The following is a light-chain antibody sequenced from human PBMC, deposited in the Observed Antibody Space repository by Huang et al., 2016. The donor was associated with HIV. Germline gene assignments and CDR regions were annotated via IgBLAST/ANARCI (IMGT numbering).Light chain of an antibody. CDR2: YSS. Sequence: EIVLTQSPDFQSVTPKEEVTITCRASQRICSSLHWYQQKPEQSPKILLKYSSQSFSGVASRCSGGGSVTDFTLTINSLEADDAATYYCHQSSSLPHTFGQGTKLEI. CDR3: HQSSSLPHT. V-gene: IGKV6-21*01. J-gene: IGKJ2*01. CDR1: QRICSS.